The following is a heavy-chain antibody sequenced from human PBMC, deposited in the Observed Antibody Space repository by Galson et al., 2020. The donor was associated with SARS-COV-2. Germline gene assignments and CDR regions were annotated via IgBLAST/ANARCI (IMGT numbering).Heavy chain of an antibody. CDR2: IYTEGSST. J-gene: IGHJ4*02. V-gene: IGHV3-74*01. Sequence: LHGETLKISCAASGFTFSSYWMHWVRQAPGKGLVLVSRIYTEGSSTSYADSVKGRFTISGDNAKNTLYLQMNSLRAEDTAVYYCARGDMGNDYFDYWGQGTLVTVSS. CDR3: ARGDMGNDYFDY. CDR1: GFTFSSYW. D-gene: IGHD7-27*01.